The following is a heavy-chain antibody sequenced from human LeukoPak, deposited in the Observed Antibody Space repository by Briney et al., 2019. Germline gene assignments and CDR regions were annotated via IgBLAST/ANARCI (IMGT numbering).Heavy chain of an antibody. CDR2: IYYSGTA. CDR3: ARGLGSGSNMFDP. Sequence: PSETLSLTCTVSGVSITRFYWNWIRQAPGKGLEWIGSIYYSGTANYNPSLKSRVTISVDTSKNQFSLKLSSVTAADTAVYYCARGLGSGSNMFDPWGQGTLVTVSS. D-gene: IGHD6-19*01. CDR1: GVSITRFY. J-gene: IGHJ5*02. V-gene: IGHV4-59*12.